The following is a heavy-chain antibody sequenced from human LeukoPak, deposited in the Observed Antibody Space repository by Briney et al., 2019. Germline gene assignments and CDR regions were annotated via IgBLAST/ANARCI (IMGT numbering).Heavy chain of an antibody. CDR2: ISPDNGGT. J-gene: IGHJ4*02. V-gene: IGHV1-2*02. Sequence: ASVKVSCKASGYTFTVYHLHWVRQAPGQGLEWMGWISPDNGGTNYAQKFQGRVTMTRDPSSTTAYMEMTSLTSADTAVYYCARVGYYGSGTFGYWGQGAQVTVSS. CDR3: ARVGYYGSGTFGY. D-gene: IGHD3-10*01. CDR1: GYTFTVYH.